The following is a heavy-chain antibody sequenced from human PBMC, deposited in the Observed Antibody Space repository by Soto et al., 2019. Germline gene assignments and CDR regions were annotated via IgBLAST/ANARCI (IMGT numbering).Heavy chain of an antibody. Sequence: GESLKISCKGSVYIFTNYWIGWVRQMPGKGLEWMGIIYPGDSDTKYSPSFQGQVTISADRSINTAYLRWSSLKASDTAMYYCAGTYYYDSSGYYHFDYWGQGTLVTVSS. CDR2: IYPGDSDT. J-gene: IGHJ4*02. D-gene: IGHD3-22*01. V-gene: IGHV5-51*01. CDR3: AGTYYYDSSGYYHFDY. CDR1: VYIFTNYW.